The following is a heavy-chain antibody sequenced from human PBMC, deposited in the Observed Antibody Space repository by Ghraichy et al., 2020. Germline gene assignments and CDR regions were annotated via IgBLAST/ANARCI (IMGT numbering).Heavy chain of an antibody. Sequence: ESLNISCEASGYSFTSYWIGWVRQMPGKGLELMGIIYPDDFDTRYSPSFQGQVTISADKSTRTAYLQWSSLKASDTAMYYCVRLAVAGYGWFDPWGQGTLVTVSS. CDR2: IYPDDFDT. CDR3: VRLAVAGYGWFDP. V-gene: IGHV5-51*01. CDR1: GYSFTSYW. D-gene: IGHD6-19*01. J-gene: IGHJ5*02.